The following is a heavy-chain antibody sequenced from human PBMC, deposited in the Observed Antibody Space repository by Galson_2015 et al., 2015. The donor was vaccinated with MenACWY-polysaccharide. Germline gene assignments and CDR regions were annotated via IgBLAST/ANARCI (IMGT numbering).Heavy chain of an antibody. CDR1: GFNFGYYA. J-gene: IGHJ4*02. CDR3: AKTTEPTDYFDY. CDR2: ISGRSDSM. D-gene: IGHD4-17*01. Sequence: SLRLSCAASGFNFGYYALSWVRQAPGRGLEWVSSISGRSDSMYYAASVKGRFTIPRDNSKNTLYLQMNNLRAEDTAVYYCAKTTEPTDYFDYWGQGTLVTVSS. V-gene: IGHV3-23*01.